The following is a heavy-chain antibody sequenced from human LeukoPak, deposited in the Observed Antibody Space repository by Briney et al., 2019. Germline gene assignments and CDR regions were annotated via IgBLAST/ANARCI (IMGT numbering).Heavy chain of an antibody. D-gene: IGHD1-14*01. CDR2: IYYSETT. CDR1: GGSISNYF. Sequence: SETLSLTCTVSGGSISNYFWSWIRQPPGKGLECIGFIYYSETTNYNPSFKSRVTISVDTSKNQFSLKLNSVTAADTAVYYCARFPGGAEYRHYYYMDVWGKGTTVTVSS. V-gene: IGHV4-59*01. CDR3: ARFPGGAEYRHYYYMDV. J-gene: IGHJ6*03.